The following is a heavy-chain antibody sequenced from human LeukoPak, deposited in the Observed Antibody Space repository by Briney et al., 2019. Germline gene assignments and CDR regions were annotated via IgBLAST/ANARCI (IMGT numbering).Heavy chain of an antibody. V-gene: IGHV1-69*01. CDR2: IIPIFGTA. D-gene: IGHD3-16*02. Sequence: GRSVKVSCKASGGTFSSYAISWVRQAPGQGLEWMGGIIPIFGTANYAQKFQGRVTITADESTSTAYMELSSLRSEDTAVYYCARTSYDYVWGSYRLFDYWGQGTLVTVSS. CDR3: ARTSYDYVWGSYRLFDY. CDR1: GGTFSSYA. J-gene: IGHJ4*02.